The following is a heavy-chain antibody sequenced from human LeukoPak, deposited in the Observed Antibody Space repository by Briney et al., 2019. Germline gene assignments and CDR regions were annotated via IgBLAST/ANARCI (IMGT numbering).Heavy chain of an antibody. D-gene: IGHD6-13*01. CDR2: IYYSGST. CDR3: AREIGSSWYKGNWFDP. V-gene: IGHV4-59*01. Sequence: SSETLSLTCTVSGGSISSYYWSWIRQPPGKGLEWIGYIYYSGSTNYNPSLKSRVTISVDTSKNQFSLELSSVTAADTAVYCCAREIGSSWYKGNWFDPWGQGTLVTVSS. CDR1: GGSISSYY. J-gene: IGHJ5*02.